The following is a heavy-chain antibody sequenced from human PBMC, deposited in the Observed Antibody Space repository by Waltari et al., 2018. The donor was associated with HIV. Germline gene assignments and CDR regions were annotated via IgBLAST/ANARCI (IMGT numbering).Heavy chain of an antibody. J-gene: IGHJ6*02. V-gene: IGHV3-30-3*01. Sequence: VQLVESGGGVVQPGRSLRLSCAASGFTFSSYAMHWVRQAPGKGLEWVAVISYDGSNKYYADSVKGRFTISRDNSKNTLYLQMNSLRAEDTAVYYCARDSAGMATTTWHTYYGMDVWGQGTTVTVSS. CDR1: GFTFSSYA. D-gene: IGHD5-12*01. CDR2: ISYDGSNK. CDR3: ARDSAGMATTTWHTYYGMDV.